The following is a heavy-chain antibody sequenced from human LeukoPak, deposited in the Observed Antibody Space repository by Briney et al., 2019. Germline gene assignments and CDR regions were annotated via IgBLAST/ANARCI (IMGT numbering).Heavy chain of an antibody. CDR3: ARLQNYYGSGSYYTSRPYFDY. Sequence: PSETLSLTCAVYGGSFSGYYWSWIRQPPGKGLEWIGEINHSGSTNYNPSLMSRVTISLDTSKNQFSLKLSSVTAADTAVYYCARLQNYYGSGSYYTSRPYFDYWGQGTLVTVSS. CDR2: INHSGST. D-gene: IGHD3-10*01. V-gene: IGHV4-34*01. J-gene: IGHJ4*02. CDR1: GGSFSGYY.